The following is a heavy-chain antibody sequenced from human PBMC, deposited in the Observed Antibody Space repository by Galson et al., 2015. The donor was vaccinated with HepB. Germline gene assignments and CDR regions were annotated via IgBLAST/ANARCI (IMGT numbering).Heavy chain of an antibody. CDR3: AKDEAIFNWFDP. CDR2: ISYDGSNK. CDR1: GFTFSSYA. D-gene: IGHD3-3*01. Sequence: SLRLSCAASGFTFSSYAMHWVRQAPGKGLEWVAVISYDGSNKYYADSVKGRFTISRDNSKNTLYLQMNSLRAEDTAVYYCAKDEAIFNWFDPWGQGTLVTVSS. J-gene: IGHJ5*02. V-gene: IGHV3-30-3*01.